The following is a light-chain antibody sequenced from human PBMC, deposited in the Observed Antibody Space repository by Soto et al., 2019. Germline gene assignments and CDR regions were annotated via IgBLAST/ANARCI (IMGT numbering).Light chain of an antibody. CDR1: QSVNSNY. Sequence: IVLTQSPGTLSLSPGERATLSCRASQSVNSNYLAWYQHKPGQVPRPLIYGASIRAAGVPDRVSGSGSGTDVTLTISRLEPEDYTVYYFQQYGTSPHTFGQGTKLEIK. CDR3: QQYGTSPHT. CDR2: GAS. J-gene: IGKJ2*01. V-gene: IGKV3-20*01.